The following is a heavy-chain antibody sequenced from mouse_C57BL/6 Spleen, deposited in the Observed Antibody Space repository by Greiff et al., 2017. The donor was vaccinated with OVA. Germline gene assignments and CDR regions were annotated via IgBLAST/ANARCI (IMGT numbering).Heavy chain of an antibody. CDR2: IDPSDSEP. CDR3: ARESGDEGFAY. D-gene: IGHD3-3*01. V-gene: IGHV1-52*01. J-gene: IGHJ3*01. CDR1: GYTFTSYW. Sequence: QVQLQQPGAELVRPGSSVKLSCKASGYTFTSYWMHWVKQRPIHGLEWIGNIDPSDSEPHYNQKFKDKATLTVDKSSSTAYMQLSSLTSEDSAVYYCARESGDEGFAYWGQGTLVTVSA.